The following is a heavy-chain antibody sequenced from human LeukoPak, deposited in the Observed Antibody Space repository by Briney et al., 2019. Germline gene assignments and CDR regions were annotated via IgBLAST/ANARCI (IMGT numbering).Heavy chain of an antibody. CDR2: IKQDGSEK. CDR3: ARDQAPTYYYDFWSGYIDY. Sequence: GGSLRLSCAASGFTFSSYWMSWVRQAPGKGREWVANIKQDGSEKYYVDSVKGRFTISRDNAKNSLYLQMNRLRAEDTAVYYCARDQAPTYYYDFWSGYIDYWGQGTLVTVSS. CDR1: GFTFSSYW. V-gene: IGHV3-7*01. D-gene: IGHD3-3*01. J-gene: IGHJ4*02.